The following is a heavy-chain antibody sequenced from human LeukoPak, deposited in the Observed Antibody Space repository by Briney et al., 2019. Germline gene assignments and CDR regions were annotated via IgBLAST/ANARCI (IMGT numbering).Heavy chain of an antibody. Sequence: QPGGSLRLSCAASGFTFRSYGMHWVRQAPGKGLEWVALISYDARNKYYADSVKGRFTISRDNSENTLTLQMNSLRVEDTAVYYCAKDPYPRSWSLPGDYWGQGTLVTVSS. J-gene: IGHJ4*02. CDR1: GFTFRSYG. V-gene: IGHV3-30*18. D-gene: IGHD6-13*01. CDR3: AKDPYPRSWSLPGDY. CDR2: ISYDARNK.